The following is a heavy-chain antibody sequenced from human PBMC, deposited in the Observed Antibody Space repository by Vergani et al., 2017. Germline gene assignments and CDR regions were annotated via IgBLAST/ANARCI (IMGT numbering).Heavy chain of an antibody. J-gene: IGHJ4*02. CDR2: IYPGDSDT. D-gene: IGHD6-13*01. V-gene: IGHV5-51*01. CDR1: GHSFTSYW. Sequence: EVQLVQSGAEVKKPGESLKISCEGFGHSFTSYWIGWVRQMPGKGLEWMGIIYPGDSDTRYSPSFQGQVTISADKSISTAYLQWSSLKASDTAMYYCARSPYSSSWYYFDYWCQGTLVTVSS. CDR3: ARSPYSSSWYYFDY.